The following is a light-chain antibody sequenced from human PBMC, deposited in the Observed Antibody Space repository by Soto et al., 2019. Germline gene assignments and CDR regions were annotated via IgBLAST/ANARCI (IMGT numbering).Light chain of an antibody. V-gene: IGLV1-40*01. CDR3: QSYDSSLSLVV. J-gene: IGLJ2*01. CDR2: GNS. CDR1: SSNIGAGYD. Sequence: QSVLTQPPSVSGAPGQRVTISCTGSSSNIGAGYDVHWYQQLPGTAPKLLIYGNSNRPSGVPDRFSGSKSCTSASLAITGLQAEDEADYYCQSYDSSLSLVVFGGGTKLTVL.